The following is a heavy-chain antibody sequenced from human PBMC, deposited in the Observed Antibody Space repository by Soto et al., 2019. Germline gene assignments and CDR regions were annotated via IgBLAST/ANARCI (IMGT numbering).Heavy chain of an antibody. CDR1: GFTFSSYA. V-gene: IGHV3-23*01. Sequence: EVQLLESGGGLVQPGGSLRLSCAASGFTFSSYAMSWVRQAPGKGLEWVSSIGGSGGSTYYADSVKGRFTISRDNSKNTLYLQMNSLRAEDTGVYYCAKDLGYRSFCSGGSCYSFDYWGQGTLVTVSS. CDR2: IGGSGGST. J-gene: IGHJ4*02. D-gene: IGHD2-15*01. CDR3: AKDLGYRSFCSGGSCYSFDY.